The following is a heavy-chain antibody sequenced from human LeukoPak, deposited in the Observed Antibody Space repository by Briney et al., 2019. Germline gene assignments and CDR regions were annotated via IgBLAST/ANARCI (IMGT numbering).Heavy chain of an antibody. V-gene: IGHV3-53*04. CDR2: IYSGGST. CDR1: GFTVSSNY. CDR3: ASGSSWYFDY. J-gene: IGHJ4*02. D-gene: IGHD6-13*01. Sequence: TGGSLRLSCAASGFTVSSNYMSWVRQAPGKGLEWVSVIYSGGSTYYADSVKGRFTISRHNSKNTLYLQMNSLRAEDTAVYYCASGSSWYFDYWGQGTLATVSS.